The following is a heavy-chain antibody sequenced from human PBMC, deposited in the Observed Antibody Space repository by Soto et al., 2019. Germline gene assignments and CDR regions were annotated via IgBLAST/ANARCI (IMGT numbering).Heavy chain of an antibody. D-gene: IGHD3-22*01. CDR2: IWYDGSNK. Sequence: QVQLVESGGGVVQPGRSLRLSCAASGFTFSSYGMHWVRQAPGKGLEWVAVIWYDGSNKYYADSVKGRFTISRDKSKNTLYLQMNSLRAEDTAVYYCAREISSGYYYSLDYWGQGTLVTVSS. V-gene: IGHV3-33*01. CDR3: AREISSGYYYSLDY. J-gene: IGHJ4*02. CDR1: GFTFSSYG.